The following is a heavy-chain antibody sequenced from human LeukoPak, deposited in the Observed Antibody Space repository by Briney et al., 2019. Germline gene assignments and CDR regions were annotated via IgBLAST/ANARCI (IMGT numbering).Heavy chain of an antibody. J-gene: IGHJ3*02. CDR1: GFTFSSYE. V-gene: IGHV3-48*03. Sequence: GGVLRLSCAASGFTFSSYEMNWVRQAPGKGLEWGSYISSSGSTIYYADSVKGRFTISRDNAKNSLYLQMNSLRAEDTAVYYCARATMVRGPRKAFDIWGQGTMVTVSS. D-gene: IGHD3-10*01. CDR3: ARATMVRGPRKAFDI. CDR2: ISSSGSTI.